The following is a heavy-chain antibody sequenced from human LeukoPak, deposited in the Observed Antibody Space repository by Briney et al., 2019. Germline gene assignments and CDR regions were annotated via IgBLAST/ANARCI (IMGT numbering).Heavy chain of an antibody. V-gene: IGHV3-30*18. Sequence: GGSLRLSCTASKFTFSHYGMQWVRLAPGKGLEWVAVISSDGSIKVYADSVKGRFTLSRDNSINTVDLQMNSLRAEDTAVYYCVKEYHSRGFGAYFDYWGQGTLVTVSS. D-gene: IGHD3-3*01. CDR2: ISSDGSIK. J-gene: IGHJ4*02. CDR1: KFTFSHYG. CDR3: VKEYHSRGFGAYFDY.